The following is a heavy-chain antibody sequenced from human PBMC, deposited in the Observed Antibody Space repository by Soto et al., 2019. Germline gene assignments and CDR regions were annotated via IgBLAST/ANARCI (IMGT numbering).Heavy chain of an antibody. J-gene: IGHJ6*02. CDR1: GFTFTSSA. V-gene: IGHV1-58*01. CDR2: IVVGSGNT. Sequence: SVKVSCKASGFTFTSSAVQWVRQARGQRLEWIGWIVVGSGNTNYAQKFQERVTITRDMSTSTAYMELSSLRSEDTAVYYCAADRCTNGVCYYYYGMDVWGQGTTVTVSS. CDR3: AADRCTNGVCYYYYGMDV. D-gene: IGHD2-8*01.